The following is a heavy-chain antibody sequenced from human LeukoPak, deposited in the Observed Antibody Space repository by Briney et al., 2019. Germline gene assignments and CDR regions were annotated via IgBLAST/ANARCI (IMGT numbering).Heavy chain of an antibody. D-gene: IGHD6-19*01. J-gene: IGHJ4*02. Sequence: GGSLRLSCAASGFTFSSYAMSWVGQAPGKGLEWGSAISGTGGSAYCADSVKGRFTISRDNSKNTLYLQMNSLRAADTAVYYCAKKSAVAVDYYFDYCGQGTLVTVSS. CDR3: AKKSAVAVDYYFDY. CDR2: ISGTGGSA. V-gene: IGHV3-23*01. CDR1: GFTFSSYA.